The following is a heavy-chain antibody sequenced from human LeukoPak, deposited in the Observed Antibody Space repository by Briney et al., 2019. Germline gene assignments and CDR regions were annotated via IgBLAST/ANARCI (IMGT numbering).Heavy chain of an antibody. CDR1: GGSISSYY. D-gene: IGHD2-21*02. J-gene: IGHJ4*02. CDR2: IYYSGST. V-gene: IGHV4-59*01. Sequence: PSETLSLTCTVSGGSISSYYWSWIRQPPGKGLEWIGYIYYSGSTNYNPSLKSRVTISVDTSKNQFSLKLSSVTAADTAVYYCARENGGGDYNYWGQGTLVTVSS. CDR3: ARENGGGDYNY.